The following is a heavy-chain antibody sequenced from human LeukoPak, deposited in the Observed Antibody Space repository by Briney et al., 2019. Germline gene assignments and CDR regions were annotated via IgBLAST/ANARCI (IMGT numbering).Heavy chain of an antibody. J-gene: IGHJ6*03. CDR2: ISSSGTFI. D-gene: IGHD2-8*01. V-gene: IGHV3-21*01. CDR3: ARDGVDLDHYMDV. Sequence: KSGGSLRLSCAASGFTFSSYSMNWVRQAPGKGLDWVSPISSSGTFIFYADSVKGRFTISRDNAKNSLYLQMNSLRAEDTAVYYCARDGVDLDHYMDVWGKGTTVTVSS. CDR1: GFTFSSYS.